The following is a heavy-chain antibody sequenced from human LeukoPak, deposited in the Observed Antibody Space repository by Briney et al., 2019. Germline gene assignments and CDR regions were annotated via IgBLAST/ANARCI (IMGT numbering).Heavy chain of an antibody. D-gene: IGHD6-19*01. CDR1: GLTFSTYA. CDR3: AKVTVAGSMRSYFDY. V-gene: IGHV3-23*01. Sequence: GGSLRLSCAASGLTFSTYAMTWVRQVAGKGLEWVPVISGSGDIASSADSVKGRFIVSRDNSKNTLYLLMNTLRAEDTAIYYCAKVTVAGSMRSYFDYWGQGTLVTVSS. CDR2: ISGSGDIA. J-gene: IGHJ4*02.